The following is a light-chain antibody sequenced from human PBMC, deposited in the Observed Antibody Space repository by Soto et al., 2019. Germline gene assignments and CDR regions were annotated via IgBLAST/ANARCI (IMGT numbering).Light chain of an antibody. CDR1: QSVSSSY. CDR2: DAS. Sequence: EIVLTQSPGTLSLSPGERATLSCRASQSVSSSYLAWYQQKPGQAPRPLIYDASSRATGIPDRFSGSGSGTDFTLTISCLQSEDFATYYCQQYYSYPWTFGQGTKVDIK. CDR3: QQYYSYPWT. V-gene: IGKV3-20*01. J-gene: IGKJ1*01.